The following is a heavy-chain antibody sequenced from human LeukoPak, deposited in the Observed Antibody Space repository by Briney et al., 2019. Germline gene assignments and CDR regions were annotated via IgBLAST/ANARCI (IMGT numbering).Heavy chain of an antibody. CDR3: ARAPYSYGSTYYYYYGMDV. CDR1: GGSISIYY. J-gene: IGHJ6*02. D-gene: IGHD5-18*01. Sequence: PSETLSLTCSVSGGSISIYYWSWIRQPPGKGLEWIGYIYYSGSTNYNPSLKSRVTISVDTSKNQFSLKLSSVTAADTAVYYCARAPYSYGSTYYYYYGMDVWGQGTTVTVSS. V-gene: IGHV4-59*01. CDR2: IYYSGST.